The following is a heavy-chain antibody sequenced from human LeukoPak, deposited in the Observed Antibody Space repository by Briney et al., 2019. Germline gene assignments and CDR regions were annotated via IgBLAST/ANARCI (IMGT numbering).Heavy chain of an antibody. J-gene: IGHJ3*02. CDR3: ARHVPYGNTFDI. CDR2: IYPGDSTT. D-gene: IGHD3-10*01. Sequence: GESLKISCKGSGYSFTTYWIGWVRQMPEKGLEWMGIIYPGDSTTRYRPSFQGQVTISADKSVGTTYLQWSSLKASDTAMYYCARHVPYGNTFDIWGQGTLVTVSS. CDR1: GYSFTTYW. V-gene: IGHV5-51*01.